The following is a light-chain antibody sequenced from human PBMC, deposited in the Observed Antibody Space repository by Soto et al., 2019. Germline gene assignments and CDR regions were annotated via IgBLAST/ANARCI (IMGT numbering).Light chain of an antibody. CDR2: KAS. Sequence: DIQMTQSPSTLSASVGDRVTITCRASQSISSWLAWYQQKPGKAPKLLIYKASSLESGAPSRFSGSGSGTEFTLTISSLQPDDFATYYCQQYNSYSPYTFGQGTKVDIK. CDR3: QQYNSYSPYT. CDR1: QSISSW. V-gene: IGKV1-5*03. J-gene: IGKJ2*01.